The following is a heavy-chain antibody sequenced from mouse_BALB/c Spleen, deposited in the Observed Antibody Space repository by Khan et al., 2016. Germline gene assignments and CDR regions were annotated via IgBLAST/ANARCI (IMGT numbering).Heavy chain of an antibody. J-gene: IGHJ3*01. CDR1: GYTCTSYW. D-gene: IGHD2-12*01. CDR3: ARATIVLFAY. V-gene: IGHV1-7*01. CDR2: INPSPGYT. Sequence: QVRLQQSGAELAKPGASVKMSCKASGYTCTSYWMHWVKQRPGQGLEWIGYINPSPGYTEYNQKFKDKATLTADNSYSTAYMQLSSLTSEDSTVSYCARATIVLFAYGGQGTLVTVSA.